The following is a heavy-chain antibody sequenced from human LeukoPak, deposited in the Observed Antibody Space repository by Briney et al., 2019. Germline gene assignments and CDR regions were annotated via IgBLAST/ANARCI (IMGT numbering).Heavy chain of an antibody. J-gene: IGHJ4*02. CDR2: IYYSGGT. V-gene: IGHV4-39*07. CDR3: ARDLNGGYFDY. CDR1: GGSISSSSYY. Sequence: SETLSLTCTVSGGSISSSSYYWGWIRQPPGKGLEWIGSIYYSGGTYYNPSLKSRVTISVDTSKNQFSLKLSSVTAADTAVYYCARDLNGGYFDYWGQGTLVTVSS. D-gene: IGHD3-10*01.